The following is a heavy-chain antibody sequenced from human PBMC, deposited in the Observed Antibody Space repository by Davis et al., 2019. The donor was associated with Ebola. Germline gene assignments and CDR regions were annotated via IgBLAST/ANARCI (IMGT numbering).Heavy chain of an antibody. CDR3: ARDSRRSSTSRGAFDI. Sequence: PSETLSLTCTVSGGSISSGDYYWSWIRQPPGKGLEWIGYIYYSGSTYYNPSLKSRVTISVDTSKNQFSLKLSSVTAADTAVYYCARDSRRSSTSRGAFDIWGQGTMVTVSS. J-gene: IGHJ3*02. V-gene: IGHV4-30-4*01. CDR2: IYYSGST. CDR1: GGSISSGDYY. D-gene: IGHD2-2*01.